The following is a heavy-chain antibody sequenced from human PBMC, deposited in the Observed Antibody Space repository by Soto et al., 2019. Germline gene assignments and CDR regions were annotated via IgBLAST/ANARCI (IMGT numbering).Heavy chain of an antibody. Sequence: EVQLLESGGGLVQPGGSLRLSCAASGFTFSNSAMSWVRQAPGKGLEWVSVIRTTGTSTYYTDSVKGRFTVSRDNSYNTVFLQMKSLRHDDTSVYYCAKGGDVWGSYHAGFQQWGQGTLVSVSS. CDR3: AKGGDVWGSYHAGFQQ. J-gene: IGHJ1*01. D-gene: IGHD3-16*02. V-gene: IGHV3-23*01. CDR1: GFTFSNSA. CDR2: IRTTGTST.